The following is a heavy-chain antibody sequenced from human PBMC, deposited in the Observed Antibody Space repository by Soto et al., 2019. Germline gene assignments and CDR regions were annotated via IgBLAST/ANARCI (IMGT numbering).Heavy chain of an antibody. J-gene: IGHJ6*02. CDR1: GYTFTSYG. D-gene: IGHD3-9*01. CDR3: ARLSVDYDILTGLAGGDYYYGMDV. V-gene: IGHV1-18*04. Sequence: ASVKASCKASGYTFTSYGISWVRQAPGQGLEWMGWISAYNGNTNYAQKLQGRVTMTTDTSTSTAYMELRSLRSDDTAVYYCARLSVDYDILTGLAGGDYYYGMDVWGQGTTVTVSS. CDR2: ISAYNGNT.